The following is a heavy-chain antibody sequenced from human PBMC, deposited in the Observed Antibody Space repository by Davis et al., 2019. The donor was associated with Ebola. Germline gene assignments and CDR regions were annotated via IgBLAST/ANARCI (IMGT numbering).Heavy chain of an antibody. Sequence: PGGSLRLSCAASGFTFSSYGMHWVRQAPGKGLEWVAVIWYDGSNKYYADSVKGRFTISRDNSKNTLYLQMNSLRAEDTAVYYCARGEGRYRERWFDPWGQGTLVTVSS. V-gene: IGHV3-33*01. D-gene: IGHD1-26*01. CDR1: GFTFSSYG. CDR2: IWYDGSNK. J-gene: IGHJ5*02. CDR3: ARGEGRYRERWFDP.